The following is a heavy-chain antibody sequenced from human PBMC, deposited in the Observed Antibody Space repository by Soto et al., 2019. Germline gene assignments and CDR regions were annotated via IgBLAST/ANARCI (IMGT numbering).Heavy chain of an antibody. Sequence: QGQLVESGGGVVQPGRSLRLSCAASGFSFSSDGMEWVRLSPGKGREWVAATTYDGGIKHYVDSVKGRFTISRDTTKNKLYLQITSLRVEETATFYCAGALKNPYLYYSINVWGQGTTFTLSS. CDR3: AGALKNPYLYYSINV. D-gene: IGHD2-8*01. J-gene: IGHJ6*02. CDR1: GFSFSSDG. CDR2: TTYDGGIK. V-gene: IGHV3-30*03.